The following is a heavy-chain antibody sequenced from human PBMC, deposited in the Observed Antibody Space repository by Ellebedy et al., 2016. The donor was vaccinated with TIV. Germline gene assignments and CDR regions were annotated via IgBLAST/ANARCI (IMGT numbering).Heavy chain of an antibody. CDR2: IYYSGST. D-gene: IGHD6-6*01. CDR3: ARVRIGARLLDY. J-gene: IGHJ4*02. Sequence: LRLSCTVSGGSISSGDYYWSWIRQPPGKGLEWIGYIYYSGSTYYKSSLKSRLSMSVDTSKNQVSLQLSSVTAADTAVYYCARVRIGARLLDYWGQGTLVTVSS. V-gene: IGHV4-30-4*01. CDR1: GGSISSGDYY.